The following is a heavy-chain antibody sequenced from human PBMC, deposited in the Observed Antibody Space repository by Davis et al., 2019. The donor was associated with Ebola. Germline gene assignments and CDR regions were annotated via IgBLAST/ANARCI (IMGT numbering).Heavy chain of an antibody. CDR2: IIPIFGTA. J-gene: IGHJ4*02. D-gene: IGHD1-1*01. Sequence: SVKVSCKASGYTFTSYGISWVRQAPGQGLEWMGGIIPIFGTANYAQKFQGRVTITADESTSTAYMELRSLRSDDTAVYYCARVGYPRNFDYWGQGTLVTVSS. CDR3: ARVGYPRNFDY. V-gene: IGHV1-69*13. CDR1: GYTFTSYG.